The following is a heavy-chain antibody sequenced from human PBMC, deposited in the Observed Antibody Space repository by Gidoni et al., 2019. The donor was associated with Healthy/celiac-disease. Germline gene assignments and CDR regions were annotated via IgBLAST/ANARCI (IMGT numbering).Heavy chain of an antibody. J-gene: IGHJ3*02. CDR2: IYWDDDK. CDR1: GFSLSTSGVG. D-gene: IGHD2-2*02. Sequence: QITLKESGPTLAKPTQTLTLTCTFSGFSLSTSGVGVGWIRQPPGKALEWLALIYWDDDKRDSPSLKSRLTITKDTSKNQVVLTMTNMDPVDTATYYCAHMGDYTTVRAFDIWGQGTMVTVSS. V-gene: IGHV2-5*02. CDR3: AHMGDYTTVRAFDI.